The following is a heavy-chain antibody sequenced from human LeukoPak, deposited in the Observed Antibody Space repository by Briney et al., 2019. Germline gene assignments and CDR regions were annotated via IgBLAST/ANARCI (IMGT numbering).Heavy chain of an antibody. CDR3: ARDQKTTYYYDSSGYYRHNWFDP. V-gene: IGHV3-11*06. D-gene: IGHD3-22*01. CDR2: ISSSSSYT. Sequence: GGALRLSCAASGFTFSDYYMSWIRQAPGKGLEWVSYISSSSSYTNYADSVKGRFTISRDSAKNSLYLQMNSLRAEDTAVYYCARDQKTTYYYDSSGYYRHNWFDPWGQGTLVTVSS. J-gene: IGHJ5*02. CDR1: GFTFSDYY.